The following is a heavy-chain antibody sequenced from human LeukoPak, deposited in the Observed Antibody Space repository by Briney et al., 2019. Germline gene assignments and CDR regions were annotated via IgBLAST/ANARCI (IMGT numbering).Heavy chain of an antibody. D-gene: IGHD3-22*01. V-gene: IGHV3-23*01. CDR2: LSSSGGNT. CDR1: GFTFNNYG. J-gene: IGHJ4*02. CDR3: AKEGGYYDSSGYYPFDY. Sequence: PGGSLRLSCAASGFTFNNYGMSWVRQAPGKGLEFVSALSSSGGNTYYADSVKGRFTISRDNSKNTLYLQMNSLRAEDTAVYYCAKEGGYYDSSGYYPFDYWGQGTLVTVSS.